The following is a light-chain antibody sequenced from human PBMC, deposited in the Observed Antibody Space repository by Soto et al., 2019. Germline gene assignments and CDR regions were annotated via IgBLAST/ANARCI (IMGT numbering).Light chain of an antibody. J-gene: IGKJ5*01. CDR3: QQYGNSPPT. V-gene: IGKV3-20*01. CDR1: ESVSRSY. CDR2: GAS. Sequence: EVVLTQSPGTLSLAPGEGATLSCRASESVSRSYLAWYQQRPGQAPRLLISGASRRATGIPDRFRGSGSGTDFTLTISRLDPEDFAVYFCQQYGNSPPTFGQGTRLEIK.